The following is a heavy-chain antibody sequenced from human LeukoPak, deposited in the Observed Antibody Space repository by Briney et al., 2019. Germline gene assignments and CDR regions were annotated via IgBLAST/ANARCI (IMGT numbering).Heavy chain of an antibody. CDR2: MNPNSGNT. D-gene: IGHD6-13*01. CDR3: ARDGSSWLTNWFDP. Sequence: GASVKVSCKASGYTFSSYAISWVRQATGQGLEWMGWMNPNSGNTGYAQKFQGRVTMTTDTSTSTAYMELRSLRSDDTAVYYCARDGSSWLTNWFDPWGQGTLVTVSS. V-gene: IGHV1-18*01. J-gene: IGHJ5*02. CDR1: GYTFSSYA.